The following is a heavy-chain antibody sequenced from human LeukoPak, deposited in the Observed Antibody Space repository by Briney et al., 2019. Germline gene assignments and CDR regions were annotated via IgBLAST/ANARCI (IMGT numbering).Heavy chain of an antibody. V-gene: IGHV3-30*03. J-gene: IGHJ4*02. D-gene: IGHD3-10*01. Sequence: PGGSLRLSCAASGFTFSSYGMHWVRQAPGKGLEWVAVISYDGSNKYYADSVKGRFTISRDNSKNTLYLQMNSLRAEDTAVYYCARENGFGELLVDYWGQGTLVTVSS. CDR2: ISYDGSNK. CDR1: GFTFSSYG. CDR3: ARENGFGELLVDY.